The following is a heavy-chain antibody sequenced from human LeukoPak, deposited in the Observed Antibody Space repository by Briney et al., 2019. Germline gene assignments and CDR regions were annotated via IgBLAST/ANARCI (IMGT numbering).Heavy chain of an antibody. V-gene: IGHV4-31*03. CDR2: IYYSGST. J-gene: IGHJ4*02. CDR3: ARGPYSSSSWLEY. Sequence: TLSLTCTVSGGSISSGGYYWSWIRQHPGKGLEWIGYIYYSGSTYYNPSLKSRVTISVDTSKNQFSLKLSSVTAADTAVYYCARGPYSSSSWLEYWGQGTLVTVSS. D-gene: IGHD6-6*01. CDR1: GGSISSGGYY.